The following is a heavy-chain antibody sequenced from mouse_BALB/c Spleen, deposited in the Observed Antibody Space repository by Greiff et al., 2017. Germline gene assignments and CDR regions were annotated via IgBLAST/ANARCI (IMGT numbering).Heavy chain of an antibody. V-gene: IGHV5-6*01. J-gene: IGHJ2*01. CDR3: ERQGDSSGYNY. CDR1: GFTFSSYG. D-gene: IGHD3-2*01. CDR2: ISSGGSYT. Sequence: EVQLVESGGDLVKPGGSLKLSCAASGFTFSSYGMPWVRQTPDKRLEWVATISSGGSYTYYPASVKGRVTISRDNAKNTLYRQMSSLKSEDTAMYYWERQGDSSGYNYWGQGTTLTVSS.